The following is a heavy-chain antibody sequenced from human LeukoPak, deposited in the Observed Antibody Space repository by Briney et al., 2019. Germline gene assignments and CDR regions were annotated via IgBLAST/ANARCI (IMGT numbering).Heavy chain of an antibody. J-gene: IGHJ4*02. CDR1: GGSIGSSSYY. CDR2: IYYSGST. D-gene: IGHD3-3*01. Sequence: SETLSLTCSVSGGSIGSSSYYWGWIRQPPGKGLEWIGSIYYSGSTYYNPSLKSRVIISVDTSKNQFSLKLSSVTAADTAVYYCARDRAGGLRFLEWLSAFDYWGQGTLVTVSS. V-gene: IGHV4-39*07. CDR3: ARDRAGGLRFLEWLSAFDY.